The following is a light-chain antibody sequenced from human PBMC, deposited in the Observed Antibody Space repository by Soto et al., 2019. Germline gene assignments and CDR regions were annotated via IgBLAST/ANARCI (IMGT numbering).Light chain of an antibody. V-gene: IGKV3-15*01. CDR3: QQYNNWPFT. CDR2: GAS. J-gene: IGKJ3*01. CDR1: RSITTN. Sequence: EIVMTQSPATLSVSPGERATPSGRASRSITTNLPGYRQNPGQAPRLLIYGASTRATGIPATFSGSGSGTEFTLTISSLQSEDFAVYYCQQYNNWPFTFGPGTKVDIK.